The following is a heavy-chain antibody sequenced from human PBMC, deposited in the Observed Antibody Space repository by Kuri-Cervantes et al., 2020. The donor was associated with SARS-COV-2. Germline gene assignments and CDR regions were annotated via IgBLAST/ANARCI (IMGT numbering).Heavy chain of an antibody. V-gene: IGHV3-73*01. CDR3: SRSTVTSPLYGMDV. Sequence: GESLKISWAASGFTFSGSAMHWVHQASGKGLGWVGRIRSRANSYATAYAPSVKGRFTISRDDSKNTAYLQMNSLKTEDTAVYYCSRSTVTSPLYGMDVWGQGTTVTVSS. CDR2: IRSRANSYAT. D-gene: IGHD4-17*01. J-gene: IGHJ6*02. CDR1: GFTFSGSA.